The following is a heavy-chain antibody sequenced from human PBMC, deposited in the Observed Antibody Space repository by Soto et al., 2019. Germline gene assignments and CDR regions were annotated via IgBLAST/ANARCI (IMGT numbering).Heavy chain of an antibody. CDR3: ARSDNRNSLYGVDV. D-gene: IGHD1-7*01. CDR2: INHRGSS. Sequence: ESLCLTGSVNGASLSGYYWSWIRQSPGKGLEWIGEINHRGSSDYNPSLKSRVTISIDASKNHVTLELTSVTAADTAVYYCARSDNRNSLYGVDVWGQGTEVTVYS. V-gene: IGHV4-34*01. CDR1: GASLSGYY. J-gene: IGHJ6*02.